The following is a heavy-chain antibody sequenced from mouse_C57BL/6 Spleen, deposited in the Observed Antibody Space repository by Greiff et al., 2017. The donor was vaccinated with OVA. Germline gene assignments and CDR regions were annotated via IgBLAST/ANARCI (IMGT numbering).Heavy chain of an antibody. CDR3: ARHEDLYYFDY. V-gene: IGHV5-9*01. CDR2: ISGGGGNT. J-gene: IGHJ2*01. CDR1: GFTFSSST. Sequence: EVKLVESGGGLVKPGGSLKLSCAASGFTFSSSTMSWVRQTPEKRLEWVATISGGGGNTYYPDSVKGRFTISRDNAKNTLYLQMSSLRSEDTALYYCARHEDLYYFDYWGQGTTLTVSS.